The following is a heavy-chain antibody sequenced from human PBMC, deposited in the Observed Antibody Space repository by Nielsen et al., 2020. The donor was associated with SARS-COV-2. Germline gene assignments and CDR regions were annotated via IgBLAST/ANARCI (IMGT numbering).Heavy chain of an antibody. V-gene: IGHV3-43*01. D-gene: IGHD3-10*01. Sequence: GESLKISCAASGFTFDDYTMHWVRQAPGKGLEWVSLISWDGGSTYYADSVKGRFTISRDNSKNSLYLQMNSLRTEDTALYYCAKEYGSGSYLGYYYYYGMNVWGRGTTVTVSS. J-gene: IGHJ6*04. CDR3: AKEYGSGSYLGYYYYYGMNV. CDR2: ISWDGGST. CDR1: GFTFDDYT.